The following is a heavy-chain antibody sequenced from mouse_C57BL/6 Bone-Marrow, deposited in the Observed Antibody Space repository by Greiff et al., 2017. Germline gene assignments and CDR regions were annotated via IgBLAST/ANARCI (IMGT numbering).Heavy chain of an antibody. J-gene: IGHJ3*01. CDR2: IDPSDSYT. V-gene: IGHV1-69*01. Sequence: VQLQQPGAELVMPGASVKLSCKASGYTFTSYWMHWVKQRPGQGLEWIGEIDPSDSYTNYNQKFKGKSTLTVDKSSSTAYMQLSSLTSEDSAVYYCAREIYYYGISPTWIAYWGQGTLVTVSA. CDR3: AREIYYYGISPTWIAY. D-gene: IGHD1-1*01. CDR1: GYTFTSYW.